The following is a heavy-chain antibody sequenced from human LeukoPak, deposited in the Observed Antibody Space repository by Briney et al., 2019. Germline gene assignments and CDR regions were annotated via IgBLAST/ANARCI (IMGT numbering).Heavy chain of an antibody. CDR1: GFTFRGSA. CDR3: TRRKSIAVAGTAPQIEIDY. D-gene: IGHD6-19*01. V-gene: IGHV3-73*01. CDR2: IRSKANSYAT. Sequence: GSLRLSCAASGFTFRGSAMHWVRQASGKGLEWVGRIRSKANSYATAYAASVKGRFTISRDDSKNTAYLQMNSLKTEDTAVYYCTRRKSIAVAGTAPQIEIDYWGQGTLVTVSS. J-gene: IGHJ4*02.